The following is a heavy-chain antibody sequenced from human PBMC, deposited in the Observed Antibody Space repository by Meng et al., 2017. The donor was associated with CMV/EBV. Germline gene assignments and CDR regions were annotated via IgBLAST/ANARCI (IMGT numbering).Heavy chain of an antibody. CDR2: ISSDGSRS. CDR1: GVNFSNYW. CDR3: ARDAGAGFHY. V-gene: IGHV3-74*01. J-gene: IGHJ4*02. D-gene: IGHD6-13*01. Sequence: LSCAASGVNFSNYWMHWVRQGPGEGLVWVSTISSDGSRSSYADSVKGRFTISRDNAKNMVHLQMNSLRAEDTAMYYCARDAGAGFHYWGQGTLVTVSS.